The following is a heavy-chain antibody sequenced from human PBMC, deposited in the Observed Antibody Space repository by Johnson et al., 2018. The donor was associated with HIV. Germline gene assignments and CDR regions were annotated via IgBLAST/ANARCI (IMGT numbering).Heavy chain of an antibody. D-gene: IGHD6-19*01. CDR2: ERYNEVNK. CDR1: GFNFNTCG. CDR3: AKELGIPSGWYRGAFDL. Sequence: QVQLVESGGGVVQPGGSLRLSCAASGFNFNTCGMHWVRQAPGKGLEWVAFERYNEVNKFYADSVKGRFPISRDNSKNTLYLQMNSLRAEDTAVYYCAKELGIPSGWYRGAFDLGGPGTMVSVSS. V-gene: IGHV3-30*02. J-gene: IGHJ3*01.